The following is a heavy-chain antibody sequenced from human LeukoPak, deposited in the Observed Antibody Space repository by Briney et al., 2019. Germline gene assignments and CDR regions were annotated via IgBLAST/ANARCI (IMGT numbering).Heavy chain of an antibody. CDR3: ARADFVKWWFDP. D-gene: IGHD1-26*01. CDR2: IYSGGST. V-gene: IGHV3-66*02. CDR1: GFTVSSNY. Sequence: GGSLRLSCAASGFTVSSNYLSWVRQAPGKGLEWVSVIYSGGSTYYADSVKGRFTISRDNSKNTLYLQMNSLRAEDTAVYYCARADFVKWWFDPWGQGTLVTVSS. J-gene: IGHJ5*02.